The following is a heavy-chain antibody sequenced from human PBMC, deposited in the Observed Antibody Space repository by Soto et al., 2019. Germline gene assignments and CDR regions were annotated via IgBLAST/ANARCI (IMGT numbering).Heavy chain of an antibody. V-gene: IGHV3-23*01. CDR3: AKDGFVGDCSSTSCYHRGPMYYYYGMDV. D-gene: IGHD2-2*01. CDR2: ISGSGGST. Sequence: PGGSLRLSCAASGFTFSSYAMSWVRQAPGKGLEWVSAISGSGGSTYYADSVKGRFTISRDNSKNTLYLQMNSLRAEDTAVYYCAKDGFVGDCSSTSCYHRGPMYYYYGMDVWGQGTTVTVSS. CDR1: GFTFSSYA. J-gene: IGHJ6*02.